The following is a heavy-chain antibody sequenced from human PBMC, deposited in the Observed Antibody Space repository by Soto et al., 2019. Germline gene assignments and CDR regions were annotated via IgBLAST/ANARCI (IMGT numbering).Heavy chain of an antibody. V-gene: IGHV3-15*01. J-gene: IGHJ4*02. CDR2: IKSKTHGGTA. Sequence: EVQLVESGGGLIKPGGSLGPPFAAPGLPLQNAGLGGSGRAPGRGRGGVGRIKSKTHGGTADYAAPVKGRFTISRDDSKNTLYLQMRSLQSEDTAVYHCTTDLGQMSLPIFSWWGQGTLVTVSS. D-gene: IGHD1-26*01. CDR1: GLPLQNAG. CDR3: TTDLGQMSLPIFSW.